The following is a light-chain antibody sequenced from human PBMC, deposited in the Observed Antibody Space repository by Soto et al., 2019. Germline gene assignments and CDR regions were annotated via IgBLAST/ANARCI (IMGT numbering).Light chain of an antibody. CDR3: QQSYSTPPR. Sequence: DIEVTQKKSSVSASVGDRVTITCRASQGISRLLAWYQQKPGKAPKLLIYAASSLQSGVPSRFSGSGSGTDFTLTISSLQPEDFATYYCQQSYSTPPRFGQGTKVAIK. CDR2: AAS. J-gene: IGKJ1*01. V-gene: IGKV1-12*01. CDR1: QGISRL.